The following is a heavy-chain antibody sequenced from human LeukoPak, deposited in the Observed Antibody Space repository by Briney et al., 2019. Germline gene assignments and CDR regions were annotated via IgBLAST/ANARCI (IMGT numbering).Heavy chain of an antibody. Sequence: PSETLSLTCTVSGYSISSGYYWGWIRQPPGKGLEWIGSIYHSGSTYYNPSLKSRVTISVDTSKNQFSLKLSSVTAADTAVYYCAGERGYSGYGPFDYWGQGTLVTVSS. V-gene: IGHV4-38-2*02. CDR2: IYHSGST. J-gene: IGHJ4*02. CDR3: AGERGYSGYGPFDY. D-gene: IGHD5-12*01. CDR1: GYSISSGYY.